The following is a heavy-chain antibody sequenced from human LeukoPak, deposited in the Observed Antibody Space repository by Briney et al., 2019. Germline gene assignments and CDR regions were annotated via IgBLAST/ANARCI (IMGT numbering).Heavy chain of an antibody. CDR3: ARGRTDYDFWSGDHDY. CDR2: IYYSGST. D-gene: IGHD3-3*01. V-gene: IGHV4-39*07. CDR1: GGSISSTSYY. Sequence: SETLSLTCIVSGGSISSTSYYWGWIRQPPGKGLEWIGNIYYSGSTYYNPSLKSRVTISVDTSKNQFSLKLSSVTAADTAVYYCARGRTDYDFWSGDHDYWGQGTLVTVSS. J-gene: IGHJ4*02.